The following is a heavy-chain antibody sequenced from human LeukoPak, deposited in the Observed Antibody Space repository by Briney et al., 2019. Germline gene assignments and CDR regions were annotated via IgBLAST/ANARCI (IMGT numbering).Heavy chain of an antibody. CDR2: INPSGGSS. Sequence: ASVKVSCKASGYTFTSYYMHWVRQAPGQGLEWMGIINPSGGSSTYAQRFQGRVTMTRDMSTSTVYMELSSLRSEDTALYYCAREGYSGYGYFDYWGQGTLVTASS. D-gene: IGHD5-12*01. J-gene: IGHJ4*02. V-gene: IGHV1-46*01. CDR1: GYTFTSYY. CDR3: AREGYSGYGYFDY.